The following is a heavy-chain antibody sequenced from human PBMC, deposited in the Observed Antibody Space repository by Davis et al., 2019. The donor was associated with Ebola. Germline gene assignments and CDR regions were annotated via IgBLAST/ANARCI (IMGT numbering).Heavy chain of an antibody. CDR2: ISGSGGST. J-gene: IGHJ1*01. CDR3: AKAGSCSSNSCYHGYFQH. D-gene: IGHD2-2*01. CDR1: GFTFSSYA. V-gene: IGHV3-23*01. Sequence: PGGSLRLSCAASGFTFSSYAMSWVRQAPGKGLEWVSAISGSGGSTYYADSVKGRFTISRDNSKNTLYLQMNSLRAEDTAVYYCAKAGSCSSNSCYHGYFQHWGQGTLVTVSS.